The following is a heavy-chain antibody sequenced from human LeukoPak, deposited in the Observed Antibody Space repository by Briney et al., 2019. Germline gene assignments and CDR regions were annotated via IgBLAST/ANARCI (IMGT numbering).Heavy chain of an antibody. D-gene: IGHD4-17*01. CDR2: ITGSGGRT. V-gene: IGHV3-23*01. J-gene: IGHJ4*02. CDR1: GFTFSSGG. Sequence: PGRSLRLSCAASGFTFSSGGMSWGRQTPRKGLEWGSGITGSGGRTYQANSVNGRFTISRDNSKNTLYMQMSSLRAEDTAVYYCAKSPADYGDDLFDCWGQGTLVTVSS. CDR3: AKSPADYGDDLFDC.